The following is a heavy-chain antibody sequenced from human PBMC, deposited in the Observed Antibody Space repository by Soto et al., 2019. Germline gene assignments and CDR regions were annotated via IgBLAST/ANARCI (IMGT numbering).Heavy chain of an antibody. D-gene: IGHD3-3*02. CDR3: ARDRGRHFWSGYSIFDY. Sequence: KSSETLSLTCTVSGGSISSYYWSWIRQPAGKGLEWIGRIYTSGSTNYNPSLKSRVTMSVDTSKNQFSLKLSSVTAADTAVYYCARDRGRHFWSGYSIFDYWGQGTLVTVSS. V-gene: IGHV4-4*07. J-gene: IGHJ4*02. CDR2: IYTSGST. CDR1: GGSISSYY.